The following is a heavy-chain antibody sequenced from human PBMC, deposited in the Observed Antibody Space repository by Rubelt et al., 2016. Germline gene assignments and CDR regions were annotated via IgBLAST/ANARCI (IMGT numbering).Heavy chain of an antibody. CDR2: ISCSSSPI. Sequence: VQLVESGGGVVQPGGSLRLSCAASGFTFSSYGMNWVRQAPGKGLEWVSYISCSSSPIYYADSVKGRFTISRDNAKNSLYLQMNSLRDEDTAVYYCATQGYCSSTSCYGAYWGQGTLVTVSS. CDR3: ATQGYCSSTSCYGAY. CDR1: GFTFSSYG. D-gene: IGHD2-2*01. J-gene: IGHJ4*02. V-gene: IGHV3-48*02.